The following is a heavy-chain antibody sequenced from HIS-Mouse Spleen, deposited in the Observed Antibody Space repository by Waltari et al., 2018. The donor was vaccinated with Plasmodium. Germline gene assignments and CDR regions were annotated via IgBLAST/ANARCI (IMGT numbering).Heavy chain of an antibody. D-gene: IGHD6-13*01. CDR3: ARVLGYKAAAGTFVEYFQH. V-gene: IGHV1-2*02. Sequence: QVQLVQSGAEVKKPGASVKVSCKASGYTCTGYSMHWVRQAPGQGLEWMGWINPNSGGTNYAQKFKGRVTMTRDTSISTAYMELSRLRSDDTAVYYCARVLGYKAAAGTFVEYFQHWGQGTLVTVSS. CDR2: INPNSGGT. CDR1: GYTCTGYS. J-gene: IGHJ1*01.